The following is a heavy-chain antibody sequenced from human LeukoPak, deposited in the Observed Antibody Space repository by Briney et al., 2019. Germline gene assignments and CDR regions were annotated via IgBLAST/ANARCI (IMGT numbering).Heavy chain of an antibody. V-gene: IGHV1-2*02. D-gene: IGHD6-6*01. CDR3: AAEVKAAREGLIWDY. J-gene: IGHJ4*02. CDR2: INPNSGGT. CDR1: GYTFTGYY. Sequence: ASVKVSCKASGYTFTGYYMHWVRQAPGQGPEWMGWINPNSGGTNYAQKFQGRVTMTRDTSISTAYMELSRLRSDDTAVYYCAAEVKAAREGLIWDYWGQGTLVTVSS.